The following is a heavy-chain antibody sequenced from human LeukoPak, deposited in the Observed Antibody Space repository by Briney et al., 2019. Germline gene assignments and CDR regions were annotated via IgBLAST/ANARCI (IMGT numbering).Heavy chain of an antibody. Sequence: ASVKVSCKASGYTFTSYGISWVRQAPGQGLVWMGWISAYNGNTNYAQKLQGRDTMTTDTSTSTAYMELRSLRSDDTAVYYCARDPHRIAAAGTVFDYWGQGTLVTVSS. V-gene: IGHV1-18*01. D-gene: IGHD6-13*01. CDR1: GYTFTSYG. CDR2: ISAYNGNT. CDR3: ARDPHRIAAAGTVFDY. J-gene: IGHJ4*02.